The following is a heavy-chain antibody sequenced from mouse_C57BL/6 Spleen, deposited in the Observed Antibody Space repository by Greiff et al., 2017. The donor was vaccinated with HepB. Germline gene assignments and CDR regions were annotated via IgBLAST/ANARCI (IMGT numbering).Heavy chain of an antibody. V-gene: IGHV1-15*01. CDR2: IDPETGGT. CDR1: GYTFTDYE. J-gene: IGHJ3*01. Sequence: QVQLKESGAELVRPGASVTLSCKASGYTFTDYEMHWVKQTPVHGLEWIGAIDPETGGTAYNQKFKGKAILTADKSSSTAYMELRSLTSEDSAVYYCTREGTAQATGFAYWGQGTLVTVSA. D-gene: IGHD3-2*02. CDR3: TREGTAQATGFAY.